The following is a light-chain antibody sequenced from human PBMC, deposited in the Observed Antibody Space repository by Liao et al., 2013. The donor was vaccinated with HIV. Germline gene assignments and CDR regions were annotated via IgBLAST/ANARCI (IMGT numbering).Light chain of an antibody. Sequence: SYELTQPPSVSVSLGQMARITCSGEALPKEYAYWYQQKPGQFPVLVIYKDSERPSGIPERFSGSNSGDTATLTISRVEAGDEADYYCQVWHDTTDHFVFGTATKVTVL. CDR2: KDS. CDR1: ALPKEY. J-gene: IGLJ1*01. V-gene: IGLV3-16*01. CDR3: QVWHDTTDHFV.